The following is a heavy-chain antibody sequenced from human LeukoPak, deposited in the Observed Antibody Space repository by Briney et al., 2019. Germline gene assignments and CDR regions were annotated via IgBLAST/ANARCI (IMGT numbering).Heavy chain of an antibody. V-gene: IGHV1-69*06. CDR3: ASPFDSGYDSSFDY. CDR2: IIPIFGTA. J-gene: IGHJ4*02. CDR1: GGTFSSYA. D-gene: IGHD5-12*01. Sequence: SVKVSCKASGGTFSSYAISWVRQAPGQGLEWMGGIIPIFGTANYAQKFQGRVTITADKSTSTAYMELSSLRSEDTAVCYCASPFDSGYDSSFDYWGQGTLVTVSS.